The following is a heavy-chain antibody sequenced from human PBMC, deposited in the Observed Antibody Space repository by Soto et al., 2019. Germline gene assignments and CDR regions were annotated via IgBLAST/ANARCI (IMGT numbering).Heavy chain of an antibody. V-gene: IGHV1-18*01. CDR3: AARSPSFAY. CDR2: ITTDKGKT. Sequence: QVQLVQSGPEVKKPGASVKVSCKTSGYTFTSFGISWVRQAPGQGLEWMGWITTDKGKTNYAQKFQGRRTIATDASTSTAYMELRSLISDDTAVYDCAARSPSFAYWGQGTLVTVSS. CDR1: GYTFTSFG. J-gene: IGHJ4*02.